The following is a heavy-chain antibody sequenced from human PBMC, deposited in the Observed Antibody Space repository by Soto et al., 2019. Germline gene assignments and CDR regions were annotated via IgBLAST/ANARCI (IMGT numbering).Heavy chain of an antibody. Sequence: VSCKASGYTFTSYGISWVRQAPGQGLEWMGWISAYNGNTNYAQKFQGRVTITADESTSAAYMELSSLRSEDTAVYYCARGGRYFDWLPIDNWGQGTLVTVSS. J-gene: IGHJ4*02. CDR1: GYTFTSYG. CDR2: ISAYNGNT. CDR3: ARGGRYFDWLPIDN. D-gene: IGHD3-9*01. V-gene: IGHV1-18*01.